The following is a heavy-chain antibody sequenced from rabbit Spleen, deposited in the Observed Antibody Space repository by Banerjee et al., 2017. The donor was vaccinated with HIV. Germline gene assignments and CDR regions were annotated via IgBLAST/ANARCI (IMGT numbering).Heavy chain of an antibody. D-gene: IGHD8-1*01. V-gene: IGHV1S7*01. CDR2: IDPVFGST. CDR1: GFTLSSYY. CDR3: ARDGAGSSYFAL. J-gene: IGHJ3*01. Sequence: HLKESGGGLVQPGGSLKLSCTASGFTLSSYYMNWVRQAPGKGLEWIGYIDPVFGSTYYANWVNGRFTISSHNAQNTLYLQLNSLTAADTATYFCARDGAGSSYFALWGQGTLVTVS.